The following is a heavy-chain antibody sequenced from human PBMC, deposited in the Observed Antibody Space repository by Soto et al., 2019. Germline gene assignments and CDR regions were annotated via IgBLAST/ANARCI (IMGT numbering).Heavy chain of an antibody. CDR1: GFTVSTYG. CDR3: TGEVASGY. D-gene: IGHD1-1*01. J-gene: IGHJ4*02. CDR2: ISRDGRTK. V-gene: IGHV3-30*03. Sequence: PGGSLRLSCAASGFTVSTYGMHWVRQAPGKGLEWVAVISRDGRTKFYADSVKGRFTISKDNSRNTLFLEMNSLSGDDMAVYYCTGEVASGYWGQGTLVTVSS.